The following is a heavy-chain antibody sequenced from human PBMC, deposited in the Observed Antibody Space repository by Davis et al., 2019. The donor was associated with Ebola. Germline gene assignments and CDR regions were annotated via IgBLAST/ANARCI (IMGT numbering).Heavy chain of an antibody. Sequence: SLKISCAASGFTFKDYAMHWVRQAPGKGLEWVSGINWNSNSKGYADSVKGRFTISRDSANNSLFLQMDSLRADDTAFYYCVKDNGYTYGSFNYFFAYWGQGILVTVSS. CDR1: GFTFKDYA. V-gene: IGHV3-9*01. D-gene: IGHD5-18*01. CDR3: VKDNGYTYGSFNYFFAY. J-gene: IGHJ4*02. CDR2: INWNSNSK.